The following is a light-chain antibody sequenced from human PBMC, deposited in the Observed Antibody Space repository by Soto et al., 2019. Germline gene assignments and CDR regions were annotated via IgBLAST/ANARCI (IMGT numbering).Light chain of an antibody. CDR2: DDS. CDR1: NIGGKS. CDR3: QVWDSSSDHP. Sequence: SYELTQPPSVSVAPGQTARITCGGNNIGGKSVHWYQQKPGQAPVLVVYDDSDRPSGIPERFSGSNSGNTATLTISRVEAGDEADYYCQVWDSSSDHPVGGGTKLTVL. V-gene: IGLV3-21*02. J-gene: IGLJ2*01.